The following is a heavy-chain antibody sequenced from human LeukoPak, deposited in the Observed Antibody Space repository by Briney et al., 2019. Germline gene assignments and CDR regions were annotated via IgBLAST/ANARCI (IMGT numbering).Heavy chain of an antibody. J-gene: IGHJ4*02. CDR1: GFTVSSNY. CDR3: ARHYGDYVYYFDY. CDR2: IYSGGST. Sequence: PGGSLRLSCAASGFTVSSNYMSWVRQAPGKGLEWVSAIYSGGSTYYADSVKGRFTIPRDNSKNTLYLQMNSLRAEDTAVYYCARHYGDYVYYFDYWGQGTLVTVSS. D-gene: IGHD4-17*01. V-gene: IGHV3-53*01.